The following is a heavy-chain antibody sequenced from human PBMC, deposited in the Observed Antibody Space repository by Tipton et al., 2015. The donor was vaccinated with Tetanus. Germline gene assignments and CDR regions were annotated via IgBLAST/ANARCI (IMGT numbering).Heavy chain of an antibody. D-gene: IGHD2-21*02. Sequence: QLVQSGAEVKKPGESLKISCKGSGYSFTSYWIGWVRQMPGKGLEWMGIIYPGDSDTRYSPSFQGQVTISADKSISTAYLQWSSLKASDTAMYYCARHSDCGGDCSVNDAFDIWGQGTMVTVSS. CDR1: GYSFTSYW. CDR3: ARHSDCGGDCSVNDAFDI. J-gene: IGHJ3*02. CDR2: IYPGDSDT. V-gene: IGHV5-51*01.